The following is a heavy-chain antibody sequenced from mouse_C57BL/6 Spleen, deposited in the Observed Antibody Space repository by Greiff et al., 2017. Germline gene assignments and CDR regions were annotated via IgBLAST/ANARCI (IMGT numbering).Heavy chain of an antibody. CDR1: GYAFSSYW. Sequence: QVQLQQPGAELVKPGASVKISCKASGYAFSSYWMNWVKQRPGKGLEWIGQIHPGDGDTNYNGKFKGKATLTADKSSSTAYMQLSSLTSEDSAVYFCARRARTGHFDYWGQGTTLTVSS. D-gene: IGHD4-1*01. CDR2: IHPGDGDT. CDR3: ARRARTGHFDY. V-gene: IGHV1-80*01. J-gene: IGHJ2*01.